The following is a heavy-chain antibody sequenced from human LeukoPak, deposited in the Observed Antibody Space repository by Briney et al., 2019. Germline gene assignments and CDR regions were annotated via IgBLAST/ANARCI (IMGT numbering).Heavy chain of an antibody. Sequence: GGSLRLSCAASGFTFSGHYISWIRQAPGKGLEWLSHIGISGETSYNADSVKGRFTISRDNGKSTLYLQMNSLRVEDTAVYYCTRYGDSANKVDFWGQGTLVTVSS. D-gene: IGHD7-27*01. V-gene: IGHV3-11*01. CDR3: TRYGDSANKVDF. CDR1: GFTFSGHY. CDR2: IGISGETS. J-gene: IGHJ4*02.